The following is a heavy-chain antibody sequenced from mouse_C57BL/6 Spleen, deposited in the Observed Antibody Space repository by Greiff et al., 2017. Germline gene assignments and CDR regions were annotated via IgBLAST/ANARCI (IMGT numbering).Heavy chain of an antibody. J-gene: IGHJ4*01. CDR2: INPNNGGT. CDR3: ARSFYGLHAMDY. D-gene: IGHD1-1*02. Sequence: EVQLQQSGPELVKPGASVKISCKASGYTFTDYYMNWVKQSHGKSLEWIGDINPNNGGTSYNQTFKGKATLTVAKSSSTAYMELRSLTSEDSAVYYCARSFYGLHAMDYWGQGTSVTVSS. CDR1: GYTFTDYY. V-gene: IGHV1-26*01.